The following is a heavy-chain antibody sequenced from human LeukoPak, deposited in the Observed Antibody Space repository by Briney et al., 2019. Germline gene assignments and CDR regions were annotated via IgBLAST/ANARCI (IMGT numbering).Heavy chain of an antibody. CDR2: INPNSGGT. Sequence: ASVKVSCKASGYTFTGYCMHWVQQAPGQGLEWMGWINPNSGGTNYAQKFQGRVTMTRDTSISTAYMELSRLRSDDTAVYYCARRFQYDFWSGYYPWYYYGMDVWGQGTTVTVSS. D-gene: IGHD3-3*01. CDR3: ARRFQYDFWSGYYPWYYYGMDV. V-gene: IGHV1-2*02. CDR1: GYTFTGYC. J-gene: IGHJ6*02.